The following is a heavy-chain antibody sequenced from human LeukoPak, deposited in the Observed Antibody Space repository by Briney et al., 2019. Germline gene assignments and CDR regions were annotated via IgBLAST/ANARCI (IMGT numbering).Heavy chain of an antibody. CDR2: INPSGGST. V-gene: IGHV1-46*01. D-gene: IGHD4-17*01. Sequence: GASVKVSCKASGYTFTSYYMHWVRRAPGQGLEWMGIINPSGGSTSYAQKFQGRVTMTRDTSTSTVYMELSSLRSENTAVYYCARTLRYGVTWEYNWFDPWGQGTLVTVSS. CDR1: GYTFTSYY. J-gene: IGHJ5*02. CDR3: ARTLRYGVTWEYNWFDP.